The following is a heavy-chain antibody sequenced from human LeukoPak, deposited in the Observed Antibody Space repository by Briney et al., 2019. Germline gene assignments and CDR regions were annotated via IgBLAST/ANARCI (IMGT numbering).Heavy chain of an antibody. CDR1: GFTFSSYG. Sequence: GGSLRLSCAASGFTFSSYGMHWVRQAPGKGLEWVATIGQDGSQKYYVDSVKGRFTISRDNAKNSLYLQMNSLRAEDTAVYYCAELGITMIGGVWGKGTTVTISS. D-gene: IGHD3-10*02. CDR2: IGQDGSQK. V-gene: IGHV3-7*01. CDR3: AELGITMIGGV. J-gene: IGHJ6*04.